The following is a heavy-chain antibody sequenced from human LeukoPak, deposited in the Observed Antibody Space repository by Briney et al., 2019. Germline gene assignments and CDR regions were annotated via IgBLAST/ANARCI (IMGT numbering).Heavy chain of an antibody. CDR1: GGSISSSSYY. CDR2: IYYSGST. J-gene: IGHJ3*02. V-gene: IGHV4-39*07. Sequence: SEILSLTCTVSGGSISSSSYYWGWIRQPPGKGLEWIGSIYYSGSTYYNPSLKSRVTISVDTSKNQFSLKLSSVTAADTAVYYCARVKRASSGLLGAFDIWGQGTMVTVSS. CDR3: ARVKRASSGLLGAFDI. D-gene: IGHD3-22*01.